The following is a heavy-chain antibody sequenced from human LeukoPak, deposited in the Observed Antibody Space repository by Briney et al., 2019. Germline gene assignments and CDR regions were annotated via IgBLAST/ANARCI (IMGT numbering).Heavy chain of an antibody. CDR1: GFTFTSSY. V-gene: IGHV1-2*02. J-gene: IGHJ4*02. Sequence: ASVKVSCKASGFTFTSSYMRWVRQAPGQGLEWMGWINPNSGDTNYAQNFQGRVTMTRDTSINAAYMELSSLRSDDTAVYYCARIKWSAANDWGQGTLVTVSS. D-gene: IGHD6-13*01. CDR2: INPNSGDT. CDR3: ARIKWSAAND.